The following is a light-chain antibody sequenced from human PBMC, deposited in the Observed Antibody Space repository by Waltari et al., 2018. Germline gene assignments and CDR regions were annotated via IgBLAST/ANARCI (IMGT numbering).Light chain of an antibody. CDR3: QHYVSLPAT. CDR1: QCVSRA. Sequence: EIVLTQSPGTLSLSPGERFTLSCRASQCVSRALAWYQQKPCQAPRLLIYTAYNKATGIPDRFSGSGSGTDFSLTISRLEPEDFAVYYCQHYVSLPATFGQGTRVEIK. CDR2: TAY. J-gene: IGKJ1*01. V-gene: IGKV3-20*01.